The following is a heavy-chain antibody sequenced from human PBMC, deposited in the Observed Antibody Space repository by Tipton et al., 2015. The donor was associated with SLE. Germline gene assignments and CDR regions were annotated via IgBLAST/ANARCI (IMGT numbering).Heavy chain of an antibody. J-gene: IGHJ4*02. CDR1: GGAINNYY. V-gene: IGHV4-59*01. Sequence: TLSLTCSVSGGAINNYYWGWIRQPPGKGLEWIGCLYSSGNTIYNPSLNSRVTISGDTSKNQFSLRLTSVTAADTAVYYCARGIRSSCFFYWGQGTLVTVSS. CDR2: LYSSGNT. D-gene: IGHD2-15*01. CDR3: ARGIRSSCFFY.